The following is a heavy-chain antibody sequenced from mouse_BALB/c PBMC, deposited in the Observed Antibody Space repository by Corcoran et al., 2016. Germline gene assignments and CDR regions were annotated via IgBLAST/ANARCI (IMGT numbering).Heavy chain of an antibody. J-gene: IGHJ1*01. V-gene: IGHV9-3-1*01. CDR3: ASYYGSSWYFDV. CDR1: GYTFTNYG. D-gene: IGHD1-1*01. CDR2: INTYTGEP. Sequence: QIQLVQSGPELKKPGETVKISCKASGYTFTNYGMNWVKQAPGKGLKWMGWINTYTGEPTYADDFKGRFAFSLETSVSTAYLQINNLKNEDTATYFCASYYGSSWYFDVWGAGTTVTVSS.